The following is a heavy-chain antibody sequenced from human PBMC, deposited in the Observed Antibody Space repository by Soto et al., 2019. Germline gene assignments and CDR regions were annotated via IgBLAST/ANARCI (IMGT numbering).Heavy chain of an antibody. CDR2: IYHSGST. CDR1: GGSISSGGYS. V-gene: IGHV4-30-2*01. Sequence: SETLSLTCAVSGGSISSGGYSWSWIRQPPGKGLEWIGYIYHSGSTYYNPSLKSRATISVDRSKNQFSLKLSSVTAADTAVYYCAREARCSGGSCRHAFDIWGQGTMVTVS. CDR3: AREARCSGGSCRHAFDI. J-gene: IGHJ3*02. D-gene: IGHD2-15*01.